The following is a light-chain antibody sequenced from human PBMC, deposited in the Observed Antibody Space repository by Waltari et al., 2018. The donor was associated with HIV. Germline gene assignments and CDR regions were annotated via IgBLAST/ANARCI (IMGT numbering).Light chain of an antibody. V-gene: IGLV1-40*01. CDR2: DND. CDR3: QSYDTSLSGSMV. Sequence: QSVLTQPASVSGAPGQRVTISCTGSSSNIGSTYTVSWYRQLPGTAPRLLIYDNDLRPLGVPDRFSGSKSGSSASLAITGLQADDEAVYYCQSYDTSLSGSMVFGAGTKLTVL. J-gene: IGLJ2*01. CDR1: SSNIGSTYT.